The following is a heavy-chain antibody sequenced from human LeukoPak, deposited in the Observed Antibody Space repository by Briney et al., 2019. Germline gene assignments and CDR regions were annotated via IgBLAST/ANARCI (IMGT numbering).Heavy chain of an antibody. J-gene: IGHJ4*02. CDR1: GFTFSNYW. CDR2: IKQDGSEK. D-gene: IGHD7-27*01. CDR3: ARNCGLDY. Sequence: GGSLRLSCAASGFTFSNYWMNWVRQAPGKGLEWVADIKQDGSEKYYVDSVKGRFTISRDNAKNSLYLQMNSLRAEDTAVYYCARNCGLDYWGQGTLVTVSS. V-gene: IGHV3-7*01.